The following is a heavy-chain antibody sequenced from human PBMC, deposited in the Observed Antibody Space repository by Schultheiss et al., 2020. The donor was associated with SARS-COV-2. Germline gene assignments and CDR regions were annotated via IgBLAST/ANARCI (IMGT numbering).Heavy chain of an antibody. CDR2: IWYDGSNK. V-gene: IGHV3-33*08. CDR3: ARGYCSSTSCRNYYFDY. Sequence: GGSLRLSCAASGFTFSSYSMNWVRQAPGKGLEWVAVIWYDGSNKYYADSVKGRFTISRDNSKNTLYLQMNSLRAEDTAVYYCARGYCSSTSCRNYYFDYWGQGTLVTVSS. CDR1: GFTFSSYS. J-gene: IGHJ4*02. D-gene: IGHD2-2*01.